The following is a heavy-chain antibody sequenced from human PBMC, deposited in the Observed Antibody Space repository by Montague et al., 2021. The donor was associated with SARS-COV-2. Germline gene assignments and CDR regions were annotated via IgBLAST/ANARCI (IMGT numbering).Heavy chain of an antibody. Sequence: SETLSLTCAVSGGSFSGYYWSWIRQPPGKGLEWIGEINHSGSTNXXPSLKSRVTISVDTSKNQFSLKLSSVTAADTAVYYCARGRYSSSWYGERRNWFDPWGQGTLVTVSS. J-gene: IGHJ5*02. CDR3: ARGRYSSSWYGERRNWFDP. CDR1: GGSFSGYY. V-gene: IGHV4-34*01. CDR2: INHSGST. D-gene: IGHD6-13*01.